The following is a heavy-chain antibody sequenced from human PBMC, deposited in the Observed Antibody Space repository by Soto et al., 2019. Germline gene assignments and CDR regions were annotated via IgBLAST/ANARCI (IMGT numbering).Heavy chain of an antibody. D-gene: IGHD6-13*01. V-gene: IGHV4-61*01. CDR1: GGSISSSNW. CDR3: ARDPRYSSRWHYGMDV. Sequence: SETLSLTCAVSGGSISSSNWWSWIRQPPGKGLEWIGYIYYSGSTNYNPSLKSRVTISIDTSKNQFSLKLSSVTAADTAVYYCARDPRYSSRWHYGMDVWGQGTTVTVSS. CDR2: IYYSGST. J-gene: IGHJ6*02.